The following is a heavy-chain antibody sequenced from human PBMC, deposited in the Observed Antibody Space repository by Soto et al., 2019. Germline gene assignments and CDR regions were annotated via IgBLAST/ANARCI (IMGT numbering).Heavy chain of an antibody. CDR1: GFTFSSYG. J-gene: IGHJ3*02. V-gene: IGHV3-30*18. D-gene: IGHD2-15*01. CDR3: AKDVGDIVVVVAATSAFDI. Sequence: QVQLVESGGGVVQPGRSLRLSCAASGFTFSSYGMHWVRQAPGKGLEWVAVISYDGSNKYYADSVKGRFTISRDNSKNTLYLQMNSLRAEDTAVYYCAKDVGDIVVVVAATSAFDIWGQGTMVTVSS. CDR2: ISYDGSNK.